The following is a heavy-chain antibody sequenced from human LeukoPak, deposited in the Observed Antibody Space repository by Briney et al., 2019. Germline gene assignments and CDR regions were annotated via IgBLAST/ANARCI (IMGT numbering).Heavy chain of an antibody. CDR2: MNPNSGNT. Sequence: GASVKVSCKASGYTFTSYDINWVRQATGQGLEWMGWMNPNSGNTGYAQKFQGRVTMTRNTSINTAYMELSSLGSEDTAVYYCARRGGYGGNRPMRYFDYWGQGTLVTVSS. V-gene: IGHV1-8*01. CDR3: ARRGGYGGNRPMRYFDY. J-gene: IGHJ4*02. D-gene: IGHD4-23*01. CDR1: GYTFTSYD.